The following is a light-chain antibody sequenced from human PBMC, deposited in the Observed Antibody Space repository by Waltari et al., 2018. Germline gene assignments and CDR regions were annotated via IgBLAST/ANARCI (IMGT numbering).Light chain of an antibody. CDR2: DTS. CDR1: TGPVTSGHY. V-gene: IGLV7-46*01. Sequence: QAVVTQEPSLTVSPGGTVTLTCDSSTGPVTSGHYTYWFQQKPGQVPRTLIYDTSNHPSWTPARLSGSLIGGKAALTRSGAQPEDEAAYYCLPLFGDTQVFGGGTKLAVL. J-gene: IGLJ3*02. CDR3: LPLFGDTQV.